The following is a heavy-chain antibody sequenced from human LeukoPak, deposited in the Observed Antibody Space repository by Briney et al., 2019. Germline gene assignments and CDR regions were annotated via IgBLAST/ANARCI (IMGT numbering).Heavy chain of an antibody. V-gene: IGHV4-4*02. CDR2: IYHSGRT. D-gene: IGHD2-21*02. J-gene: IGHJ4*02. CDR1: GGSISSSNW. CDR3: ASLRVTGRAKNY. Sequence: SETLSLTCAVSGGSISSSNWWNWVRQPPGKGLEWIGEIYHSGRTNYNPSLKSRVTISVNKSKNQFSLKLSSVTAADTAVYYCASLRVTGRAKNYWGQGTLVTVSS.